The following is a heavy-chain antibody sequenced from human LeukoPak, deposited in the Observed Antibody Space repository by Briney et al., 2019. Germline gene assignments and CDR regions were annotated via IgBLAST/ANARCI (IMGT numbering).Heavy chain of an antibody. V-gene: IGHV3-15*01. CDR3: AKGKTATGTLALDY. Sequence: GGSLRLSCAASGFTFTNAWMSWVRQAPGKGLEWVGRIKSKTDGGTTDYAAPVKGRFTISRDDSKNTLYLQMNSLRAEDTAIYYCAKGKTATGTLALDYWGQGTLVTVSS. J-gene: IGHJ4*02. D-gene: IGHD3-9*01. CDR2: IKSKTDGGTT. CDR1: GFTFTNAW.